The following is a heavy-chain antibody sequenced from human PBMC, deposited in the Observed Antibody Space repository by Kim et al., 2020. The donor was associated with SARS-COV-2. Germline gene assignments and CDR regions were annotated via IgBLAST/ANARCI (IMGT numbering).Heavy chain of an antibody. CDR2: ISHSGNT. CDR1: GYSISSGYY. CDR3: ARGEVEDYDSRAPVPGWYFDL. V-gene: IGHV4-38-2*02. J-gene: IGHJ2*01. Sequence: SETLSLTCTVSGYSISSGYYWGWIRQPPGKGLEWIGSISHSGNTYYNPSLKSRVTISLDTSKKQFSLKLNSVTAADTALYYCARGEVEDYDSRAPVPGWYFDLWGRGTLVTVSS. D-gene: IGHD3-22*01.